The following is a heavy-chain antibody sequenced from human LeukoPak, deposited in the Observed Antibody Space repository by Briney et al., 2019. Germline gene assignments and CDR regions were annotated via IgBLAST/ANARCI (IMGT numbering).Heavy chain of an antibody. V-gene: IGHV3-74*01. Sequence: GGSLRLSCAASGVTFSNYMMHWVRQAPRKGLVWVSRIKSDGITITSADSVKGRFTISRDNAKNTLYLQMNSLRAEDTAVYYCLRDLNWSLDQWGPGPLVPVSS. D-gene: IGHD1-20*01. J-gene: IGHJ4*02. CDR1: GVTFSNYM. CDR2: IKSDGITI. CDR3: LRDLNWSLDQ.